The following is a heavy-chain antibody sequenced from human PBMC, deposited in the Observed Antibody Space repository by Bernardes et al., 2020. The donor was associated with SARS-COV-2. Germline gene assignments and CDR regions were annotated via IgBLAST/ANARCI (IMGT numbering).Heavy chain of an antibody. Sequence: GGSLRLSCAASGFMFSIFDMHWVRQVPGKGLEWVAGLGSAGDAYYSGSVRGRLTVSRENAQNSFYLQMNSLRAGDTAVYYCARGREHSTPTGYGMDVWGQGTTVTVSS. CDR2: LGSAGDA. V-gene: IGHV3-13*01. D-gene: IGHD6-6*01. J-gene: IGHJ6*02. CDR1: GFMFSIFD. CDR3: ARGREHSTPTGYGMDV.